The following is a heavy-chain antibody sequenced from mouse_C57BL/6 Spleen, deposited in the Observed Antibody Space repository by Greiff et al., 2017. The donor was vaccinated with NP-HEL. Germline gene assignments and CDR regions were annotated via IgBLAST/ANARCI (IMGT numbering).Heavy chain of an antibody. CDR2: ISYSGST. D-gene: IGHD2-14*01. CDR3: ARGDYYRAMDY. J-gene: IGHJ4*01. CDR1: GYSITSGYD. V-gene: IGHV3-1*01. Sequence: EVKVEESGPGMVKPSQSLSLTCTVTGYSITSGYDWHWIRHFPGNKLEWMGYISYSGSTNYNPSLKSRISITHDTSKNHFFLKLNSVTTEDTATYYCARGDYYRAMDYWGQGTSVTVSS.